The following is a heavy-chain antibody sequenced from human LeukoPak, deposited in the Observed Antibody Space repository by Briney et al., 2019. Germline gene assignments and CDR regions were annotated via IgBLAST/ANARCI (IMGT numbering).Heavy chain of an antibody. D-gene: IGHD4-17*01. CDR1: GFTLSSYT. J-gene: IGHJ4*02. CDR2: ITSGSISI. Sequence: GGSLRLSCAASGFTLSSYTMNWVRQAPGKGLEWISYITSGSISIQYADSVTGRFTVSRDNAKNSLFLQMDSPRAEDTAVYYCARGDYGDYEPWDYWGQGTLVTVSS. CDR3: ARGDYGDYEPWDY. V-gene: IGHV3-48*01.